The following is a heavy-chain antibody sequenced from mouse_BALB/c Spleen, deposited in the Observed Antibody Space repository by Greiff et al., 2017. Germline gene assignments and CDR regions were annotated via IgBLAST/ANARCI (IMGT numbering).Heavy chain of an antibody. Sequence: EVKLVESGGGLVQPGGSRKLSCAASGFTFSSFGMHWVRQAPEKGLEWVAYISSGSSTIYYADTVKGRFTISRDNPKNTLFLQMTSLRSEDTAMYYCARSDYDGYYRPLDYWGQGTTLTVSS. CDR3: ARSDYDGYYRPLDY. CDR2: ISSGSSTI. CDR1: GFTFSSFG. V-gene: IGHV5-17*02. J-gene: IGHJ2*01. D-gene: IGHD2-3*01.